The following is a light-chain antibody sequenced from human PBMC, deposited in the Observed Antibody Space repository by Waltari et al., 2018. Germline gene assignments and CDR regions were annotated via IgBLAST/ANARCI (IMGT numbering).Light chain of an antibody. Sequence: EIVMTQSPATLSVSPGERATLSCRASQSVSSNLAWYQHKPGQAPRLLIYGASTRATGIPARFSGSGSGTEFTLTISSMQSEDFALYYCQQYNNWPPAFTFGPGTKVEIK. V-gene: IGKV3-15*01. J-gene: IGKJ3*01. CDR2: GAS. CDR1: QSVSSN. CDR3: QQYNNWPPAFT.